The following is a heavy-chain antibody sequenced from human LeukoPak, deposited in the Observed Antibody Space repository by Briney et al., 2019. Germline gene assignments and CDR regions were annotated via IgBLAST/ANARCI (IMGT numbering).Heavy chain of an antibody. V-gene: IGHV7-4-1*02. CDR1: GYTFTSYA. D-gene: IGHD3-9*01. J-gene: IGHJ5*02. CDR3: ARELHYDILTGYFT. CDR2: INTNTGNP. Sequence: ASVKVSCKASGYTFTSYAMNWVRQAPGQGLEWMGWINTNTGNPTYAQGFTGRFVFSLDTPVNTAYLQISSLKAEDTAVYYCARELHYDILTGYFTWGQGTLVTVSS.